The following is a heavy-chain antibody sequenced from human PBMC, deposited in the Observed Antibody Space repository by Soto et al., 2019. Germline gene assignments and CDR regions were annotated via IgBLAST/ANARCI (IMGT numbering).Heavy chain of an antibody. CDR1: GGTFTTYD. D-gene: IGHD6-19*01. CDR2: IIPLFDAT. J-gene: IGHJ4*02. V-gene: IGHV1-69*06. Sequence: QVQLVQSGAEVRKPGSSVKVSCKASGGTFTTYDISWVRQAPGQGLEWMGGIIPLFDATKYAQQFQGRGTITADKSTGTAYMESSSLRSEATAMFYCARDRSSSWYNGTFSFDSWGQGTLVTVSS. CDR3: ARDRSSSWYNGTFSFDS.